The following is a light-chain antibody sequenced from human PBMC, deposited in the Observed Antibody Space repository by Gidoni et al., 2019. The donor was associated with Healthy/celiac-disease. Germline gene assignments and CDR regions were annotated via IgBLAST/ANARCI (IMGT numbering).Light chain of an antibody. CDR2: WAS. CDR3: QQYYSTPFT. J-gene: IGKJ3*01. Sequence: DIVMTQSPDPLAVSLGERATNNCKSSQSVLYSSNNKNYLAWYQQKPGQPPKLLIYWASTRESGVPDRFSGSGSGTDFTLTISSLQAEDVAVYYCQQYYSTPFTFGPGTKVDIK. V-gene: IGKV4-1*01. CDR1: QSVLYSSNNKNY.